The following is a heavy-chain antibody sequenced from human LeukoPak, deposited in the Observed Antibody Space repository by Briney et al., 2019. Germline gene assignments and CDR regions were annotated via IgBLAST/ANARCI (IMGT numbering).Heavy chain of an antibody. CDR3: VRRLTWNYDSDAFDI. CDR1: GYTFSTHW. CDR2: TFPADSNT. D-gene: IGHD1-7*01. V-gene: IGHV5-51*01. J-gene: IGHJ3*02. Sequence: GESLKTPCRTSGYTFSTHWIGWVRQIPGKGLDWIGITFPADSNTKYSPSFEGQVTISADRSTRTAYLQWSSLKAPDTAIYSCVRRLTWNYDSDAFDIWGLGTMVTVSS.